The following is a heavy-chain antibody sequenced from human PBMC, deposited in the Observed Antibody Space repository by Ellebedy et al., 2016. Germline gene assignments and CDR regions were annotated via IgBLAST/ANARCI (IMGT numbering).Heavy chain of an antibody. CDR1: GGSISSSSYY. Sequence: SETLSLXXTVSGGSISSSSYYWGWIRQPPGKGLEWIGSIYYIGNTYYNPSLKSRVTISVDTSKNQFSLKLSSVTAADTAVYYCARTPHDGSFDAGVYYYGMDVWGQGTTVTVSS. V-gene: IGHV4-39*07. CDR2: IYYIGNT. CDR3: ARTPHDGSFDAGVYYYGMDV. D-gene: IGHD3-10*01. J-gene: IGHJ6*02.